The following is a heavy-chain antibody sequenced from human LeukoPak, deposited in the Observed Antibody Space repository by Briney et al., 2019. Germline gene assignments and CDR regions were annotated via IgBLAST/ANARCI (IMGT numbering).Heavy chain of an antibody. J-gene: IGHJ4*02. Sequence: GGSLRLSCAASGFTFSNYGMHWVRQVPGKGLEWVAAVWFDGIRKYHADSVKGRLTISRDDSKNTLYLQMNSLKTEDTAVYYCTTVGYSSGWYGGPDYWGQGTLVTVSS. CDR2: VWFDGIRK. CDR1: GFTFSNYG. V-gene: IGHV3-33*01. CDR3: TTVGYSSGWYGGPDY. D-gene: IGHD6-19*01.